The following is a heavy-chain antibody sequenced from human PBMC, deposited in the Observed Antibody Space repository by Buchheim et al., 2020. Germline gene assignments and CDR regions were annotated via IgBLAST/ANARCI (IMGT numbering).Heavy chain of an antibody. D-gene: IGHD6-13*01. J-gene: IGHJ4*02. CDR3: ARASLEQQLGY. CDR1: GASISSGAYY. Sequence: QVQLQESGPGLVKPSQTLSLTCTVSGASISSGAYYWSWIRQRPGKGLEWIGYISYSGSTYYHPALHSRATVSRDTSKNQFSLELNSVSAADTAVYYCARASLEQQLGYWGQGTL. V-gene: IGHV4-31*03. CDR2: ISYSGST.